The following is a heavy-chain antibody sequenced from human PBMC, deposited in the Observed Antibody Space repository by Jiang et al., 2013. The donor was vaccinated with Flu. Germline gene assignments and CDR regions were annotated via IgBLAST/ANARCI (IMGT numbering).Heavy chain of an antibody. J-gene: IGHJ3*02. D-gene: IGHD2-2*01. CDR3: ARSPYCSSTSCYGEGDAFDI. CDR1: GDSVSSNSAA. V-gene: IGHV6-1*01. CDR2: TYYRSKWYN. Sequence: QTLSLTCAISGDSVSSNSAAWNWIRQSPSRGLEWLGRTYYRSKWYNDYAVSVKSRITINPDTSKNQFSLQLNSVTPEDTAVYYCARSPYCSSTSCYGEGDAFDIWGQGTMVTVSS.